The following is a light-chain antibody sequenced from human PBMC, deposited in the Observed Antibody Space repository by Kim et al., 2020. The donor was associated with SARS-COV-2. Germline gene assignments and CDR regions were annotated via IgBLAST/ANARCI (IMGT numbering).Light chain of an antibody. CDR3: MQALQTPVT. CDR2: LGS. Sequence: PASISGRSSQSLLHSNGYNYLDWYLQKPGQSPQLLIYLGSNRASGVPDRFSGSGSGTDFTLKISRVEAEDVGVYYCMQALQTPVTFGGGTKVDIK. V-gene: IGKV2-28*01. CDR1: QSLLHSNGYNY. J-gene: IGKJ4*01.